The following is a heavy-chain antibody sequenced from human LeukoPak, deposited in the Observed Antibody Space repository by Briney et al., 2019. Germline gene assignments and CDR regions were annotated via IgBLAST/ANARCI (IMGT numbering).Heavy chain of an antibody. D-gene: IGHD3-3*01. J-gene: IGHJ6*02. Sequence: GGSLRLSCAASGFTFSDYYMSWIRQAPGKGLEWVSYISSSGSTIYYADSVKGRFTISRDNAKNSLYLQMNSLRAEDTAVYYCARDASLFGVVMDYGMDVWGQGTTVTVSS. CDR3: ARDASLFGVVMDYGMDV. CDR2: ISSSGSTI. V-gene: IGHV3-11*01. CDR1: GFTFSDYY.